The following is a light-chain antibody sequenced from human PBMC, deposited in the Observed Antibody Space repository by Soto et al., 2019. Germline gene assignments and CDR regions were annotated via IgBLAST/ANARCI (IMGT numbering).Light chain of an antibody. J-gene: IGKJ1*01. Sequence: IVLTQSPGTLSFSPGERATLSCRASQSVSSSYLAWYQQKHGQAPRLLIYGASSRATGIPDRFSGSGSGTDFTLTISRLEPEDFAVYYCQPYGSSPWTFGQGTKVEIK. V-gene: IGKV3-20*01. CDR1: QSVSSSY. CDR3: QPYGSSPWT. CDR2: GAS.